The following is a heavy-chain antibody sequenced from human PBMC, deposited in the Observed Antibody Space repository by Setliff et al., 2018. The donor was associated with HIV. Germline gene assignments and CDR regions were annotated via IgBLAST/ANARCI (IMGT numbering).Heavy chain of an antibody. V-gene: IGHV4-34*01. Sequence: PSETLSLTCAVYGGSFSGYYWSWIRQPPGKGLEWIGEINHSGSTNYNPSLKSRVTIPVDTSKNQFSLKLSSVTAADTAVYYCARRGPGFFHYYYYMDVWGKGTTVTVSS. CDR3: ARRGPGFFHYYYYMDV. D-gene: IGHD3-10*01. CDR2: INHSGST. CDR1: GGSFSGYY. J-gene: IGHJ6*03.